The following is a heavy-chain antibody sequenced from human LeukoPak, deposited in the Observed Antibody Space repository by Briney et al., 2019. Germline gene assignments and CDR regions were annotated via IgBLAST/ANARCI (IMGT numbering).Heavy chain of an antibody. J-gene: IGHJ5*02. CDR3: ARGSYDILTGYQRYNWFDP. Sequence: PSGTLSLTCAVSGGSISSSNWWSWVRQPPGKGLEWIGEIYHSGSTNYNPSLKSRVTISVDKSKNQFSLKLSSVTAADTAVYYCARGSYDILTGYQRYNWFDPWGQGTLVTVSS. CDR2: IYHSGST. D-gene: IGHD3-9*01. V-gene: IGHV4-4*02. CDR1: GGSISSSNW.